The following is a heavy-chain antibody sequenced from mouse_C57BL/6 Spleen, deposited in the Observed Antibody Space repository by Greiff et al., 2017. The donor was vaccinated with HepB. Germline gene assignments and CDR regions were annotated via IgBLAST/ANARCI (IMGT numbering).Heavy chain of an antibody. D-gene: IGHD1-1*02. CDR2: ISSGGSYT. Sequence: EVMLVESGGDLVKPGGSLKLSCAASGFTFSSYGMSWVRQTPDKRLEWVATISSGGSYTYYPDSVKGRFTISRDNAKNTLYLQMSSLKSEDTAMYYCARQDGERWTWFAYWGQGTLVTVSA. J-gene: IGHJ3*01. V-gene: IGHV5-6*01. CDR1: GFTFSSYG. CDR3: ARQDGERWTWFAY.